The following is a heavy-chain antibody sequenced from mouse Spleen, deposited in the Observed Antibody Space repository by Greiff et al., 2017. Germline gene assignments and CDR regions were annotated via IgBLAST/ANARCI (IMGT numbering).Heavy chain of an antibody. CDR1: GFTFSSYT. CDR3: ARGIYDGYSWFAY. J-gene: IGHJ3*01. Sequence: EVHLVESGGGLVQPGGSLKLSCAASGFTFSSYTMSWVRQTPEKRLEWVAYISNGGGSTYYPDTVKGRFTISRDNAKNTLYLQMSSLKSEDTAMYYCARGIYDGYSWFAYWGQGTLVTVSA. V-gene: IGHV5-12-2*01. CDR2: ISNGGGST. D-gene: IGHD2-3*01.